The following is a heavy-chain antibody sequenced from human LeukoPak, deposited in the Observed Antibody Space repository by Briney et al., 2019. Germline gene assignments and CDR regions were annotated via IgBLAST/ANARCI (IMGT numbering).Heavy chain of an antibody. V-gene: IGHV4-38-2*02. CDR2: IYHSGST. D-gene: IGHD3-3*01. Sequence: SETLSLTCTVSGYSISSGYYWGWIPQPPGKGLEWIGSIYHSGSTYYNPSLKSRVTISVDTSKNQFSLKLSSVTAADTAVYYCAREGTIFGVEPRGWFDPWGQGTLVTVSS. CDR1: GYSISSGYY. CDR3: AREGTIFGVEPRGWFDP. J-gene: IGHJ5*02.